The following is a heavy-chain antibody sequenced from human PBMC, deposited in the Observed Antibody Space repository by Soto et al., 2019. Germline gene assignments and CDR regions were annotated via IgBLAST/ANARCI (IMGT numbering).Heavy chain of an antibody. D-gene: IGHD2-15*01. CDR3: ARYPYGGSLLNGIDV. V-gene: IGHV5-51*01. J-gene: IGHJ6*02. CDR2: IYPGDSDA. Sequence: GESLKISCKGSAYSFSNYYIAWVRQMPGKGLEWMGIIYPGDSDARYNPSFQGQVTISADESISTAYLQWRSLKASDTAMYYCARYPYGGSLLNGIDVWGQRTTVTVSS. CDR1: AYSFSNYY.